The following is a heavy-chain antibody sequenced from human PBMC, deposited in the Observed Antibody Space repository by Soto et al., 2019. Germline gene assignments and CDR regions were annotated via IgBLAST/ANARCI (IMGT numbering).Heavy chain of an antibody. J-gene: IGHJ4*02. CDR2: IWYDGSNK. V-gene: IGHV3-33*01. Sequence: GGSLRLSCAASGFTFSSYGMHWVRQAPGKGLEWVAVIWYDGSNKYYADSVKGRFTISRDNSKNTLYLQMNSLRAEDTAVYYCARGSRGYYDILTGPRPFDYWGQGTLVTVSS. D-gene: IGHD3-9*01. CDR1: GFTFSSYG. CDR3: ARGSRGYYDILTGPRPFDY.